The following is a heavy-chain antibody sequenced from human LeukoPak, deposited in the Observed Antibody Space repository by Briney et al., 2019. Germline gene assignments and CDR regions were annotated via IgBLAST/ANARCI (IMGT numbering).Heavy chain of an antibody. CDR3: ARDYYYGSGSHEGYNWFDP. J-gene: IGHJ5*02. D-gene: IGHD3-10*01. CDR2: INPNSGGT. Sequence: GASVKVSCKASGYTFTGYYMHWVRQAPGQGLEWMGWINPNSGGTNYAQKFQGRVTMTRDTSISTAYMELSRLRSDDTAVYYCARDYYYGSGSHEGYNWFDPWGQGTLVTVSS. CDR1: GYTFTGYY. V-gene: IGHV1-2*02.